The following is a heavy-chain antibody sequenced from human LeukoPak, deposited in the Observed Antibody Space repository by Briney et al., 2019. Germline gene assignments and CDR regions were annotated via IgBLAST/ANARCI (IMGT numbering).Heavy chain of an antibody. V-gene: IGHV3-21*01. Sequence: GGSLRLSCAASGFTFSSYSMNWVRQAPGKGLEWVSSISSSSSYIYYADSVKGRFTISRDNAKNSLYLQMNSLRAEDTAVYYCARDWDTYYYDSSGWFFDYWGQGTLVTVSP. CDR3: ARDWDTYYYDSSGWFFDY. CDR1: GFTFSSYS. J-gene: IGHJ4*02. CDR2: ISSSSSYI. D-gene: IGHD3-22*01.